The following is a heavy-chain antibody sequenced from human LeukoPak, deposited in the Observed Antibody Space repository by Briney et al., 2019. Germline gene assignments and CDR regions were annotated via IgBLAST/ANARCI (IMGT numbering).Heavy chain of an antibody. J-gene: IGHJ4*02. Sequence: GGSLRLSCAASGFTFSDYYMSWIRQAPGKGLEWVAFIRYDGSNKYYADSVKGRFTISRDNSKNTLYLQMNSLRAEDTAVYYCAKAHSTGNYFDYWGQGTLVTVSS. CDR1: GFTFSDYY. CDR3: AKAHSTGNYFDY. CDR2: IRYDGSNK. D-gene: IGHD1-14*01. V-gene: IGHV3-30*02.